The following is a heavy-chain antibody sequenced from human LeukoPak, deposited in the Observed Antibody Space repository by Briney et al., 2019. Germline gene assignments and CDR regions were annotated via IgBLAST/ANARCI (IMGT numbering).Heavy chain of an antibody. V-gene: IGHV3-23*01. CDR2: ISGSGGST. D-gene: IGHD5-24*01. Sequence: GGSLRLSCTASGFTFSSYAMSWVRQAPGKGLEWVSAISGSGGSTYYADSVKGRFTISRDNSKNTLYLQMNSLRAEDTAVYYCAKTEMATTYFDYWGQGTLVTVSS. CDR1: GFTFSSYA. J-gene: IGHJ4*02. CDR3: AKTEMATTYFDY.